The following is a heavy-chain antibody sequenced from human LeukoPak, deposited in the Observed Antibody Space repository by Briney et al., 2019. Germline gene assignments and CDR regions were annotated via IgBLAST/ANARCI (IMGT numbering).Heavy chain of an antibody. J-gene: IGHJ2*01. CDR3: ARDFALGFGELLNPFPVYFDL. V-gene: IGHV1-18*01. Sequence: ASVKVSCKASGYTFTSYGISWVRQAPGQGLEWMGWTSAYNGNTNYAQKLQGRVTMTTDTSTSTAYMELRSLRSDDTAVYYCARDFALGFGELLNPFPVYFDLWGRGTLVTVSS. CDR2: TSAYNGNT. CDR1: GYTFTSYG. D-gene: IGHD3-10*01.